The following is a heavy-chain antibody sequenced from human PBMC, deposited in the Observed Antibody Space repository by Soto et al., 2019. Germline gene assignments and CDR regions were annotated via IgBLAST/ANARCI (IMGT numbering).Heavy chain of an antibody. D-gene: IGHD6-25*01. Sequence: QVQLQESGPGLVKASQTLSLTCTVSGGSIRSENYYWNWIRQRPGKGVEWIGYISYTGTTAYNPSLQIRVSISWDSSKNHFSLRVNSVTAAVAAIYYCARDHAEQRDGKNYYSGMDVWGHGTPVTVSS. CDR3: ARDHAEQRDGKNYYSGMDV. CDR2: ISYTGTT. V-gene: IGHV4-31*03. CDR1: GGSIRSENYY. J-gene: IGHJ6*02.